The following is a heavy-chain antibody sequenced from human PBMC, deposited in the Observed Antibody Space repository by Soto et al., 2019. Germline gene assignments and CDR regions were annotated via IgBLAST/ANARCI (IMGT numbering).Heavy chain of an antibody. D-gene: IGHD3-22*01. J-gene: IGHJ5*02. CDR1: GYTFTSYA. V-gene: IGHV1-3*01. CDR2: INAGNGNT. CDR3: ATDRRIVVGRGAGWFDP. Sequence: ASVKVSCKASGYTFTSYAMHWVRQAPGQRLEWMGWINAGNGNTKYSQKFQGRVTITRDTSASTAYMELSSLRSEDTAVYYCATDRRIVVGRGAGWFDPWGQGTLVTVSS.